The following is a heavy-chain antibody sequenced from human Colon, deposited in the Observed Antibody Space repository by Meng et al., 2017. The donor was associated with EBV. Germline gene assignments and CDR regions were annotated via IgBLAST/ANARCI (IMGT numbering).Heavy chain of an antibody. CDR2: INENGGIT. Sequence: EVDMGGSVVALVKPGGSRILSCAVSGFTFSRYWMHWVRQVPGKGLVWVSRINENGGITTYADSVRGRFTISRDNTKNTLYLEMNSLRAEDTAVYFCSRDLAGPYDDWGQGTLVTVSS. V-gene: IGHV3-74*03. CDR1: GFTFSRYW. J-gene: IGHJ4*02. CDR3: SRDLAGPYDD.